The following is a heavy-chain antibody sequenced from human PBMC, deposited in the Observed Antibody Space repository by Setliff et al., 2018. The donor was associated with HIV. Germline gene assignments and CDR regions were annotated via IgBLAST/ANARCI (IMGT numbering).Heavy chain of an antibody. CDR3: ARHGGRDQINWFDP. Sequence: NSSETLSLTCTVSDDSVSTIGYHWGWIRQPPGWGLEWIGSIYYSGTTFYNPSLKSRVFISIDASKNQLSLRLSSLTAADTALYYCARHGGRDQINWFDPWGQGTLVTVSS. D-gene: IGHD2-21*02. CDR1: DDSVSTIGYH. V-gene: IGHV4-39*01. CDR2: IYYSGTT. J-gene: IGHJ5*02.